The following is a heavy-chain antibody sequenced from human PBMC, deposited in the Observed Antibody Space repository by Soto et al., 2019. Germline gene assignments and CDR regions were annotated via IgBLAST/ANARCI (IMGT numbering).Heavy chain of an antibody. CDR2: MNPNSGNT. V-gene: IGHV1-8*01. CDR1: GYTFTSYD. Sequence: QVQLVQSGAEVKKPGASVKVSCKASGYTFTSYDINWVRQATVQGLEWMGWMNPNSGNTGYAQKFQGRVTMTTNTSISTADMALSSLRSEDTAAYYCAIEQNYGHDYWGQGTLVTVSA. CDR3: AIEQNYGHDY. D-gene: IGHD3-10*01. J-gene: IGHJ4*02.